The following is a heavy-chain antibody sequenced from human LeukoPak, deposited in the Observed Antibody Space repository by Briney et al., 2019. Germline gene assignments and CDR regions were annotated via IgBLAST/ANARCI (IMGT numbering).Heavy chain of an antibody. D-gene: IGHD2/OR15-2a*01. Sequence: GGSLRLSCAASGFTVSGNYMSWVRQAPGKGLEWVSVIYSGGSTYYADSVKGRFTISRDNSKNTLYLQMNSLRAEDTAVYYCARDRNFSYFDYWGQGTLVTVSS. J-gene: IGHJ4*02. CDR3: ARDRNFSYFDY. CDR1: GFTVSGNY. V-gene: IGHV3-66*01. CDR2: IYSGGST.